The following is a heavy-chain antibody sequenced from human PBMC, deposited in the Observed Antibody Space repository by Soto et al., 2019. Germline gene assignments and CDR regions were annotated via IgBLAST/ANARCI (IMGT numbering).Heavy chain of an antibody. CDR1: GGTFSSYT. V-gene: IGHV1-69*02. CDR2: IIPILGIA. J-gene: IGHJ4*02. D-gene: IGHD2-2*01. Sequence: WASVKVSCKASGGTFSSYTISWVRQAPGQGLEWMGRIIPILGIANYAQKFQGRVTITADKSTSTAYMELSSLRSEDTAVYYCARGQDGLRVPAAMSSYYFDYWGQGTLVTVSS. CDR3: ARGQDGLRVPAAMSSYYFDY.